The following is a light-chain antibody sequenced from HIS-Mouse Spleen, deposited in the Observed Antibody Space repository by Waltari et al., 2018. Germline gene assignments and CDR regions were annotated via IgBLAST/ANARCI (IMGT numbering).Light chain of an antibody. V-gene: IGLV2-14*01. J-gene: IGLJ2*01. CDR2: EVS. CDR1: SSDVGGYNY. Sequence: QSALTQPASVSGSPGQSITISCTGTSSDVGGYNYVSWYQQHPGKAPKLMIYEVSTRPSGVSNRFCGSKSGNTASLTISGLQAEDEADYYCSSYTSSSTVVFGGGTKLTVL. CDR3: SSYTSSSTVV.